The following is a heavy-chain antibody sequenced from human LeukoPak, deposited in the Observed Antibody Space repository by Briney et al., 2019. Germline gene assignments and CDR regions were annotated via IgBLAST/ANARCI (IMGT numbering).Heavy chain of an antibody. CDR3: TTDLGILLTTMVRGGPHIDP. CDR2: FDPEDGET. D-gene: IGHD3-10*01. V-gene: IGHV1-24*01. Sequence: ASVKVSCKVSGYTLTELSMHWVRQAPGKGLEWMGGFDPEDGETIYAQKFQGRVTMTEDTSTDTAYMELSSLRSEDTAVYYCTTDLGILLTTMVRGGPHIDPWGQGTLVTVSS. J-gene: IGHJ5*02. CDR1: GYTLTELS.